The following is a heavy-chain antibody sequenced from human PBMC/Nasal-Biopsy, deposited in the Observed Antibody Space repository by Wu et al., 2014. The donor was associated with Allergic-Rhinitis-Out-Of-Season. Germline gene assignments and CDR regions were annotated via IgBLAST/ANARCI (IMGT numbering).Heavy chain of an antibody. J-gene: IGHJ6*03. CDR3: ARXCGESLGYYYMDV. V-gene: IGHV3-23*01. D-gene: IGHD3-16*01. Sequence: SGISDSGKNTYYADSVKGRFTISRDNSRNTLYLQMNSLRPEDTAVYFCARXCGESLGYYYMDVWGQRDHGHRLL. CDR2: ISDSGKNT.